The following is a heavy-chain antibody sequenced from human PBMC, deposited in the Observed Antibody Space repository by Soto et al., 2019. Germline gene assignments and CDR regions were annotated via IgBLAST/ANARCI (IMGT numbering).Heavy chain of an antibody. CDR3: ARLSRDGYNWGDVFDI. V-gene: IGHV4-59*08. CDR1: GGSINSYY. D-gene: IGHD5-12*01. J-gene: IGHJ3*02. CDR2: IHYSGTT. Sequence: ETLSLTCTVSGGSINSYYWSWIRQPPGKGLEWIGYIHYSGTTNYNPSLRSRLIISVDTSKNQFSLRLSSVTAADTAMYYCARLSRDGYNWGDVFDIWGQGTMVTVSS.